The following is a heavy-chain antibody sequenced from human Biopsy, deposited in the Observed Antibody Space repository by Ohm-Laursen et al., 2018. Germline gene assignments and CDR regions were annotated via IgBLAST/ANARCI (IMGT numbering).Heavy chain of an antibody. D-gene: IGHD6-13*01. Sequence: ASAKVSCKASGYLFSNYYLFWVRQAPGQGLEWMGRINPNSGDTVFARNFQGRVTMTRDTAISTVYMDLRNLRPDDTAVYFCARMEQPHDYWGQGTLVTVSS. V-gene: IGHV1-2*06. CDR2: INPNSGDT. J-gene: IGHJ4*02. CDR1: GYLFSNYY. CDR3: ARMEQPHDY.